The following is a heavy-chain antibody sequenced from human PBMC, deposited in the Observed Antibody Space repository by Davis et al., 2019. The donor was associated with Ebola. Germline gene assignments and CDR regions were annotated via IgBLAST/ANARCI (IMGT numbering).Heavy chain of an antibody. Sequence: SLNISCAASAITFSSYAMTWVRQAPGKGLEWVSAISGSGGNTYYADSVKGRFTISRDNSKKTMYLQMNSLRGEDTAVYYCARSGLSFGVVKYHYGMDAWGKGTTVTVSS. CDR2: ISGSGGNT. CDR3: ARSGLSFGVVKYHYGMDA. V-gene: IGHV3-23*01. CDR1: AITFSSYA. J-gene: IGHJ6*04. D-gene: IGHD3-3*01.